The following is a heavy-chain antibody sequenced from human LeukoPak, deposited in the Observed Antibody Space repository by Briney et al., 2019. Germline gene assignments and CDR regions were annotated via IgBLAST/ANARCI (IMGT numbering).Heavy chain of an antibody. V-gene: IGHV3-53*04. CDR3: ARTLRGGKFDY. D-gene: IGHD4-23*01. J-gene: IGHJ4*02. CDR1: GFTFYAYG. Sequence: PGGSLRLSCAASGFTFYAYGTTWVRQAPGKGLEWVSVIYRGGSTYYADSVKGRFTISRHNSRDTMYLQMNSLRTEDTAVYYCARTLRGGKFDYWGQGTLVTVSS. CDR2: IYRGGST.